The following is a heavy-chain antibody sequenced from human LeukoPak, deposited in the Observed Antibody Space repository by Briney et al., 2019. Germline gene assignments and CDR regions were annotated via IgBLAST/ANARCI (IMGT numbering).Heavy chain of an antibody. D-gene: IGHD3-22*01. J-gene: IGHJ3*01. CDR3: ARTDYYDSSVIYYYAF. V-gene: IGHV4-4*02. Sequence: PSGTLSLTCAVSGGSISSSNWWSWVRQPPGKGLEWIAYIDNSGSTNFNPSLRSRVTISIDTSRNQFSLKLSSVTAADTAVYYCARTDYYDSSVIYYYAFWGQGTMVTVSS. CDR2: IDNSGST. CDR1: GGSISSSNW.